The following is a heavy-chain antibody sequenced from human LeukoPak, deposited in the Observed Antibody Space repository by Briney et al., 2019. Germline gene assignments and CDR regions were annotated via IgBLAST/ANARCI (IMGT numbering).Heavy chain of an antibody. D-gene: IGHD3-22*01. Sequence: SETLSLTCTVSGGSISSYYWSWIRQPAGKGLEWIGRIYTSGSTNYNPALKSRVTMSVDTSKNQFSLKLSSVTAADTAVYYCGRHPEQYYYDSSGSLGYYYYMDVWGKGTTVTVSS. V-gene: IGHV4-4*07. J-gene: IGHJ6*03. CDR1: GGSISSYY. CDR3: GRHPEQYYYDSSGSLGYYYYMDV. CDR2: IYTSGST.